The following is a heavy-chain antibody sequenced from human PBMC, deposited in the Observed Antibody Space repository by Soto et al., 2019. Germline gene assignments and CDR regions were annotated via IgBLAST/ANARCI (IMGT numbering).Heavy chain of an antibody. CDR3: ARDSRNRNFFDY. J-gene: IGHJ4*02. Sequence: GGSLRLSCAASGFTVSPNYMTWVRQAPGYGLEWVSVIYSCCSTYYADSVKGRFTISRANSKNTLYLQMNSLRAEDTALYYCARDSRNRNFFDYWGQGTLVTVSS. CDR1: GFTVSPNY. V-gene: IGHV3-53*01. CDR2: IYSCCST. D-gene: IGHD2-2*01.